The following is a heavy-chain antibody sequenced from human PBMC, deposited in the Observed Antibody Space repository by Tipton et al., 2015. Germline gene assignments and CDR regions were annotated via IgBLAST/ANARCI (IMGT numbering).Heavy chain of an antibody. V-gene: IGHV1-69*01. CDR3: ARDEIYGGSYFDY. CDR2: IIPILGTT. Sequence: QSGAEVKKPGSSVKVSCRASGGTFSNFAMSWVRQAPGQGLEWMGGIIPILGTTNYAQKFQGRVTITADESASIAYMELNSLRSEDTAIYYCARDEIYGGSYFDYWGQGTLVTVSS. D-gene: IGHD4-23*01. J-gene: IGHJ4*02. CDR1: GGTFSNFA.